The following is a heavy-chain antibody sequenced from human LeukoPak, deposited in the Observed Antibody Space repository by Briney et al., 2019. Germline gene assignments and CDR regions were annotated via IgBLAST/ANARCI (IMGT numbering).Heavy chain of an antibody. J-gene: IGHJ4*02. CDR2: IKQDESEK. CDR3: ARGGTYQPLLGY. V-gene: IGHV3-7*01. CDR1: GFTFSSDW. D-gene: IGHD2-2*01. Sequence: GGSLRLSCVGSGFTFSSDWMSWVRQAPGKGLEWVANIKQDESEKYYVDSVKGRFIVSRDNAKNSLYLQMNSLRAEDTAVYYCARGGTYQPLLGYWGQGTLVTVSS.